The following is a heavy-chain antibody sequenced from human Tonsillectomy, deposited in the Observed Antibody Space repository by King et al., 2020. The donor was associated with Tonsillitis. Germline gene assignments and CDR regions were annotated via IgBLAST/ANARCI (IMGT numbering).Heavy chain of an antibody. V-gene: IGHV4-59*01. J-gene: IGHJ1*01. CDR3: ARGYCSGGSCYTTEYFQH. Sequence: LQLQESGPGLVKPSETLSLTCTVSGGSISSYYWSWIRQPPGKGLEWIGYIYYSGSTNYNPSLKSRVTISVDTSKNQFSLKLSSVTAADTAVYYCARGYCSGGSCYTTEYFQHWGQGTLVTVSS. D-gene: IGHD2-15*01. CDR2: IYYSGST. CDR1: GGSISSYY.